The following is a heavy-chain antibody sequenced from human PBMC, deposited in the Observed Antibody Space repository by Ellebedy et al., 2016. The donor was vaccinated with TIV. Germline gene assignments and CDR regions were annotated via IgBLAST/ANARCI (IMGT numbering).Heavy chain of an antibody. D-gene: IGHD3-16*01. Sequence: MPSETLSLTCTVSGASVSSNSYYWGWIRQPPGKGLEWIGSLYNGGGTYYNPSLKSRVTISVEMSKNQFSLKLGSVTAADTAVYYCARHIIDPRIMIVSYEMDVWGRGTAVTVSS. CDR2: LYNGGGT. CDR3: ARHIIDPRIMIVSYEMDV. J-gene: IGHJ6*02. V-gene: IGHV4-39*01. CDR1: GASVSSNSYY.